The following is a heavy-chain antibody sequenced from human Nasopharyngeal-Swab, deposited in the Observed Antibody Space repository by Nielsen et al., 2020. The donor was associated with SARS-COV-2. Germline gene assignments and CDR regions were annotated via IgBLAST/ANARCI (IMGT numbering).Heavy chain of an antibody. V-gene: IGHV1-2*04. J-gene: IGHJ6*02. CDR2: INPNSGGT. CDR3: ARADLVGATTEWYYYYYGMDV. Sequence: VRQMPGKGLGWMGWINPNSGGTNYAQKFQGWVTMTRDTSISTAYMELSRLRSDDTAVYYCARADLVGATTEWYYYYYGMDVWGQGTTVTVSS. D-gene: IGHD1-26*01.